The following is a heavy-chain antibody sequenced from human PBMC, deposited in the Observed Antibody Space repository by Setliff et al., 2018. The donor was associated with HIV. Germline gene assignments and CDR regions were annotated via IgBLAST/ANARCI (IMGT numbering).Heavy chain of an antibody. V-gene: IGHV4-31*03. J-gene: IGHJ6*03. CDR3: ARGIRDSCEGSPYYSYCYMDV. CDR1: GGSINSGCYS. Sequence: PSETLSLTCTVSGGSINSGCYSWTWVRHVQGKGLEWIGFVFSTGATYSSPSLKSRITMSVDTSRNQFSLKVNSVTAADTAVYYCARGIRDSCEGSPYYSYCYMDVWGTGTTVTVSS. D-gene: IGHD3-9*01. CDR2: VFSTGAT.